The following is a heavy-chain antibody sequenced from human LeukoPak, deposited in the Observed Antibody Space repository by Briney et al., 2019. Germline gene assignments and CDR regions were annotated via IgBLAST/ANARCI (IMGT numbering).Heavy chain of an antibody. D-gene: IGHD2-2*01. Sequence: GGSLRLSCAASGFTFSSYSMNWVRQAPGKGLEWVSSISSSSSYIYYADSVKGRFTISRDNAKNSLYLQMNSLRAEDTAVYYCARDSHFCSGISCDLGWFDPWGQGTLVTVSS. CDR2: ISSSSSYI. CDR3: ARDSHFCSGISCDLGWFDP. CDR1: GFTFSSYS. J-gene: IGHJ5*02. V-gene: IGHV3-21*04.